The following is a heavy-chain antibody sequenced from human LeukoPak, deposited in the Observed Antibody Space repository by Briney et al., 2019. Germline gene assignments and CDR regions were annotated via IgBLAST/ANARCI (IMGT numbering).Heavy chain of an antibody. D-gene: IGHD2-2*01. V-gene: IGHV1-2*02. CDR2: INPNSGGT. Sequence: ASVKVSCKASGYTFTGYNMHCVRQAPGQGLEWMGWINPNSGGTNYAQKFQGRVTMTRDTSISTAYMELSRLRSDDTAVYYCARLVDDECSSTSCSVPWFDPWGQGTPVTVSS. CDR3: ARLVDDECSSTSCSVPWFDP. J-gene: IGHJ5*02. CDR1: GYTFTGYN.